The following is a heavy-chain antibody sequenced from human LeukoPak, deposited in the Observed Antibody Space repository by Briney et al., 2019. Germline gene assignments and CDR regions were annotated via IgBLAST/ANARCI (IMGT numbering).Heavy chain of an antibody. CDR3: ARGGIAVNFGY. J-gene: IGHJ4*02. D-gene: IGHD6-19*01. Sequence: ASVKDSCKASGYTFTSYVINWVRQAPGQGLEWMGWISAYNGNTNYAQKLQGRVTMTTNTSTSTAYMELRSLRSDDTAVYYCARGGIAVNFGYWGQGTLVTVSS. CDR2: ISAYNGNT. V-gene: IGHV1-18*01. CDR1: GYTFTSYV.